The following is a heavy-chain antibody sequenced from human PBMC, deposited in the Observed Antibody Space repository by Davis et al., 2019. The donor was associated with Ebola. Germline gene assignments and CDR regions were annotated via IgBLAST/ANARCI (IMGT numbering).Heavy chain of an antibody. Sequence: GESLKISCATSGFTFSTYYMHWVRQAPGKGLVWVSRISNDGSTTHYADSVKGRFTISRDNSKNTLYLQMNSLRAEDTAVYYCARPNWGPYYYYYGMDVWGQGTTVTVSS. CDR2: ISNDGSTT. CDR3: ARPNWGPYYYYYGMDV. D-gene: IGHD7-27*01. V-gene: IGHV3-74*01. CDR1: GFTFSTYY. J-gene: IGHJ6*02.